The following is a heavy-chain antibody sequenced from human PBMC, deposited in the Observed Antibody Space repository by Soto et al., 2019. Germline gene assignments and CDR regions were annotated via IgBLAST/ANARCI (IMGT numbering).Heavy chain of an antibody. V-gene: IGHV3-30*18. J-gene: IGHJ4*02. Sequence: QVQLVESGGGVVQSGRSLRLSCAASGFTFSSYGMHWVRQAPGKGLEWVPVISYDGSNKYYADSVKGRFTISRDNSKNTLYLQMNSLRAEDTAVYYCAKLDLGELSPTNFDYWGQGTLVTVSS. CDR1: GFTFSSYG. CDR3: AKLDLGELSPTNFDY. CDR2: ISYDGSNK. D-gene: IGHD3-16*02.